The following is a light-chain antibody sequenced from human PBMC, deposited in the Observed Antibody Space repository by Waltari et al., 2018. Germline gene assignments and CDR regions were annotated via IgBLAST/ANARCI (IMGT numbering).Light chain of an antibody. CDR2: AAS. CDR3: QQTYSSPYT. CDR1: QPITSY. J-gene: IGKJ2*01. Sequence: DIQMTQSPASLSASVGDRVTFTCRASQPITSYLNWYQHRPGKPPQLLLFAASRLQNGVPSRFSGSGAGTTISLTISNVQPEDLATYFCQQTYSSPYTFGQGTKVDIQ. V-gene: IGKV1-39*01.